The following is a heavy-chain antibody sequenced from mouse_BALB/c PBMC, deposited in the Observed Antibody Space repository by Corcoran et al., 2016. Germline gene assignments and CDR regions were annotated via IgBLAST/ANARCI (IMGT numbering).Heavy chain of an antibody. CDR2: IDPENGNT. CDR3: AYYGNWFAY. D-gene: IGHD2-1*01. Sequence: EVQLQQSGAELVRPGALVKLSCKASGFNIKDYYMLWVKQRPEQGLEWIGWIDPENGNTIYDPKFQGKASITADTSSNTAYLQLSSLTSEDTAVYYCAYYGNWFAYWGQGTLVTVSA. J-gene: IGHJ3*01. V-gene: IGHV14-1*02. CDR1: GFNIKDYY.